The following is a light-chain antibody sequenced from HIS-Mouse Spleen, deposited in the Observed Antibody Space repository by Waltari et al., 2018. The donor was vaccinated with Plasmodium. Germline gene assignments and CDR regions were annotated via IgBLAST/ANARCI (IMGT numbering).Light chain of an antibody. J-gene: IGKJ2*01. Sequence: EIVLTQSPATISLSPGERPNLSCRASQPVSSDLAWYQQKPGQAPRLLIYDASNTATGIPARFSGSGYGTDFTLTISSLEPEDFAVYYCQQRSNWPPYTFGQGTKLEIK. V-gene: IGKV3-11*01. CDR3: QQRSNWPPYT. CDR1: QPVSSD. CDR2: DAS.